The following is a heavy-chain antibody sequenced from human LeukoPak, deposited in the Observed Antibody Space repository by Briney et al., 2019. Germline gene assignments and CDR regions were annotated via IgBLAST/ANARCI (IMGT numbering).Heavy chain of an antibody. D-gene: IGHD3-10*01. V-gene: IGHV1-2*02. CDR3: ARAEGITMARGVLDAFDI. CDR1: GYTFTGYY. CDR2: INPNSGGT. Sequence: GASVKVSCKASGYTFTGYYMHWVRQAPGQGLEWMGWINPNSGGTNYAQKFQGRVTMTRDTSISTAYMELSRLRSDDTAVYYCARAEGITMARGVLDAFDIWGQGTMVTVSS. J-gene: IGHJ3*02.